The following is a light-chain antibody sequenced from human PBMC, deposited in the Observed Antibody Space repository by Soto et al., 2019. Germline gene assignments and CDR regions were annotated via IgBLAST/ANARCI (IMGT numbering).Light chain of an antibody. V-gene: IGKV1-5*01. CDR2: DAS. CDR3: QQYDSHPYT. CDR1: QSINHW. Sequence: DIQMTQSPSSLSAPVGDRVTITCRASQSINHWLAWYQQKPGKASKFLIYDASTLRNGVPSRFSGRGSGTEFTPTISSLQPDDFATYYCQQYDSHPYTFGQGTK. J-gene: IGKJ2*01.